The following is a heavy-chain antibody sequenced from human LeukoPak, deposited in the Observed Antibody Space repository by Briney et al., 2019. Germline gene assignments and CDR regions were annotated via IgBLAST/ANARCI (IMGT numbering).Heavy chain of an antibody. J-gene: IGHJ4*02. CDR2: INPNSGGT. Sequence: GASVKVSCKASGYTFTGYYMHWVRQAPGQGLEWMGWINPNSGGTNYAQKFQGRVTMTRDTSISTAYMELNRLTSDDTAVYYCTRGGPSRGTGFYYFDYWGQGTLVTVSS. CDR3: TRGGPSRGTGFYYFDY. CDR1: GYTFTGYY. V-gene: IGHV1-2*02. D-gene: IGHD6-19*01.